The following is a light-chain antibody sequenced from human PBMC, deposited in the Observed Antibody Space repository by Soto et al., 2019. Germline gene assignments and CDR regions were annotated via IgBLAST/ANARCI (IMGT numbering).Light chain of an antibody. CDR1: QDISNY. CDR2: DAS. V-gene: IGKV1-33*01. J-gene: IGKJ3*01. Sequence: DIQMTQSPSSLSASVGDRVTITCQASQDISNYLNWYQQKPGKAPKLLIYDASNLETGVPSRFSGSGSETDFTFTISSLQSEDIATYYCQQYDNLLFTFGPGTKVDIK. CDR3: QQYDNLLFT.